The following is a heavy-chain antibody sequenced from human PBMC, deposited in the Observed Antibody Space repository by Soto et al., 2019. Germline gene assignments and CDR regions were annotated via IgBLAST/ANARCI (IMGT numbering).Heavy chain of an antibody. CDR1: GFTFSDFF. V-gene: IGHV3-11*01. CDR3: ARMRFLEWLGYGWFDP. Sequence: QMQVVESGGGLVTPGGSLRLSCAASGFTFSDFFMGWIRQAPGKGLEWVSYISGTSKTISYADSVKGRFTVSRDNAKSSLYLQMNSLRAEDTAVYYCARMRFLEWLGYGWFDPWGQGSLVTVSS. J-gene: IGHJ5*02. D-gene: IGHD3-3*01. CDR2: ISGTSKTI.